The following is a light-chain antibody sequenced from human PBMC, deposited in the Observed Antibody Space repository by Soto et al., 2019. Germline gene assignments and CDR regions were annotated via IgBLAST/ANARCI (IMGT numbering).Light chain of an antibody. CDR1: SSNIGNNY. CDR2: DNN. CDR3: GTWDSSLSAGV. V-gene: IGLV1-51*01. Sequence: VLTQPPSVSAAPGQKVTISCSGSSSNIGNNYVSWYQQLPGTAPKLLIYDNNKRPSGIPDRFSGSKSGTSATLGITGLQTGDEADYYCGTWDSSLSAGVFGTGTKVTV. J-gene: IGLJ1*01.